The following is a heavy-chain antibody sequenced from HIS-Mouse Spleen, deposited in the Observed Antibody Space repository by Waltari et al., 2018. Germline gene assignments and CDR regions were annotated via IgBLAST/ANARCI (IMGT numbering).Heavy chain of an antibody. D-gene: IGHD6-13*01. CDR3: ARGWVREAANDAFDI. V-gene: IGHV4-34*01. J-gene: IGHJ3*02. CDR2: INHSGRT. Sequence: QVQLQQWGAGLLKPSETLSLTCAVYGGSFSGYYWSWIRQPPGKGLGWIWEINHSGRTNYNPYLKRRVTISVETSKNQFSLKLSSVTAADTAVYYCARGWVREAANDAFDIWGQGTMVTVSS. CDR1: GGSFSGYY.